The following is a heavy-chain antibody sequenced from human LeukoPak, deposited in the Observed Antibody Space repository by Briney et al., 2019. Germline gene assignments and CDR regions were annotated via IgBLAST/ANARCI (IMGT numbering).Heavy chain of an antibody. V-gene: IGHV4-61*02. CDR2: IYTSGST. CDR1: GGSISSGSYY. D-gene: IGHD3-10*01. CDR3: ARDLRGWFDP. J-gene: IGHJ5*02. Sequence: SSETLSLTCTVSGGSISSGSYYWSWIRQPAGKGLEWIGRIYTSGSTNYNPSLKSRVTISVDTSKNQFSLKLSSVTAADTAVYYCARDLRGWFDPWGQGTLVTVSS.